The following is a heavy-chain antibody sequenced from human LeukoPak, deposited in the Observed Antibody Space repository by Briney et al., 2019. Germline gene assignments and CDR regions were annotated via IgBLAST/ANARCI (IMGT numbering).Heavy chain of an antibody. CDR1: GYSFYDFY. D-gene: IGHD2-15*01. Sequence: ASVKVSCKPSGYSFYDFYIHWVRQAPGLGLEWMGWIDPNSGGRNYAQKFQGRVTMTRDTSSTTAYMVLSSLTSDDTAVYYCARGGCSGGSCYSSWFDPWGQGTLVSVSS. CDR3: ARGGCSGGSCYSSWFDP. J-gene: IGHJ5*02. CDR2: IDPNSGGR. V-gene: IGHV1-2*02.